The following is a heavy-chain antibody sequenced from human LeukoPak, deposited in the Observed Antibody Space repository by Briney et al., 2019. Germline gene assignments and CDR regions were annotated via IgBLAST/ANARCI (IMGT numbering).Heavy chain of an antibody. J-gene: IGHJ4*02. D-gene: IGHD5-24*01. V-gene: IGHV3-30*02. Sequence: GGSLRLSCAASGFTFSSYGMHWVRRAPGKGLEWVAFIRYDGSNKYYTDSVKGRFTISRDNSKNTLYLQMNSLRAEDTAVYYCAKDRMLVEMATIVDYWGQGTLVTVSS. CDR1: GFTFSSYG. CDR3: AKDRMLVEMATIVDY. CDR2: IRYDGSNK.